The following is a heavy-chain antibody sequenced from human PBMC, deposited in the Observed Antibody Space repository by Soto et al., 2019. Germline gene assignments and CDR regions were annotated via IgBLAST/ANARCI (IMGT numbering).Heavy chain of an antibody. V-gene: IGHV3-30*18. D-gene: IGHD4-17*01. J-gene: IGHJ3*02. CDR1: GFTFSSYG. CDR3: AKLENGDYDQAFDI. CDR2: ISYDGSNK. Sequence: QVQLVESGGGVVQPGRSLRLSCAASGFTFSSYGMHWVRQAPGKGLEWVAVISYDGSNKYYADSVKGRFTISRDNSKNTLYLQMNSLRAEDTAVYYCAKLENGDYDQAFDIWGQGTMVTVSS.